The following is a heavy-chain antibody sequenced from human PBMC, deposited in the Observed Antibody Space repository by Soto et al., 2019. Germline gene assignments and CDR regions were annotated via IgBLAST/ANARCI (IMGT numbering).Heavy chain of an antibody. CDR3: AKVSILTESSHYYGMDV. Sequence: PGGSLRLSCVASGFTFSSYAMSWVRQAPGKGLEWVSGIGGLSGGTDYADSVKGRLTISRDNSKNTLYLQMNSLRAEDTAVYYCAKVSILTESSHYYGMDVWGQGTTVTVPS. CDR1: GFTFSSYA. D-gene: IGHD3-9*01. J-gene: IGHJ6*02. V-gene: IGHV3-23*01. CDR2: IGGLSGGT.